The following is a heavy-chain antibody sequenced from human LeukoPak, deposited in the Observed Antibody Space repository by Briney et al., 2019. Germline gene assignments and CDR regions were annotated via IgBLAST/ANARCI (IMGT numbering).Heavy chain of an antibody. V-gene: IGHV3-23*01. Sequence: GGSLRLSFAASGFTFTTYAMSWVPQAPGKGLDWVSAIIGSGGSTYYAHSVKGRFTISRDNSKNTLYLQMNSLRAEDTAVYYCAKDLIPRGLDILAGYSWGQGTLVTVSS. D-gene: IGHD3-9*01. CDR3: AKDLIPRGLDILAGYS. CDR2: IIGSGGST. CDR1: GFTFTTYA. J-gene: IGHJ5*02.